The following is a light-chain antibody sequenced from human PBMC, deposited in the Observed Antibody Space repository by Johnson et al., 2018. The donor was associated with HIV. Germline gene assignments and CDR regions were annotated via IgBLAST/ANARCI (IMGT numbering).Light chain of an antibody. CDR1: SSNIGNNY. Sequence: QSVLTQPPSVSAAPGQKVTISCSGSSSNIGNNYVSWYQQIPGTAPKLLIYENNKRPSGIPDRFSGSKSGTSATLGITGLQTGDEADYYCGTWDNSLGAQYVFGTGTKVTVL. CDR3: GTWDNSLGAQYV. J-gene: IGLJ1*01. CDR2: ENN. V-gene: IGLV1-51*02.